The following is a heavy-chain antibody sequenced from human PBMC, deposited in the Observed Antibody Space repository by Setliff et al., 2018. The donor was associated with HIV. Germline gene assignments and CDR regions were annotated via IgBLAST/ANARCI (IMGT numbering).Heavy chain of an antibody. CDR1: GYTLTELS. V-gene: IGHV1-24*01. CDR2: FDPEDGET. J-gene: IGHJ4*02. Sequence: ASVKVSCKVSGYTLTELSMHWVRQAPGKGLEWMGGFDPEDGETIYAQKFQGRLTMTTDTSTSTAYMELRSLRSDDTAMYYCARPGGSYGDYGWYLRFWGQGTLVTVSS. D-gene: IGHD4-17*01. CDR3: ARPGGSYGDYGWYLRF.